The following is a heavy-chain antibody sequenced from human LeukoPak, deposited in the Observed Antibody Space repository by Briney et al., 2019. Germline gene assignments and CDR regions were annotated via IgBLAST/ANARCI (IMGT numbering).Heavy chain of an antibody. CDR1: GGSISSYY. CDR2: IYYSGST. D-gene: IGHD3-10*01. V-gene: IGHV4-59*08. CDR3: ARHGWFGELFDY. J-gene: IGHJ4*02. Sequence: SETLSLTCTVSGGSISSYYWSWIRQPPGKGLEWIGYIYYSGSTNYNPSLKSRVTISVDTSKNQFSLKLSSVTAADTAVYYCARHGWFGELFDYWGQGTLVTVSS.